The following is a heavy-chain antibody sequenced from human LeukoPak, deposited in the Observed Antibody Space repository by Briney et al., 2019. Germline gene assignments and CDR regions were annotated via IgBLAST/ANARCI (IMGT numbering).Heavy chain of an antibody. J-gene: IGHJ5*02. V-gene: IGHV4-61*02. CDR2: IHRSGST. CDR3: ARGGFLVQNHFDP. CDR1: GGSISSGSYY. Sequence: PSETLSLTCTVSGGSISSGSYYWSWIRQPAGKGLEWIGRIHRSGSTAYNPSVKSRVTISVDTSKNQFSLKLNSVTAVEPAVYYCARGGFLVQNHFDPWGQGTLVTVSS. D-gene: IGHD3-3*01.